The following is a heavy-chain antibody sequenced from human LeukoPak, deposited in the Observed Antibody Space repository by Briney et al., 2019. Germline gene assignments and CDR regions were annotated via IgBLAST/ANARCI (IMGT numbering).Heavy chain of an antibody. J-gene: IGHJ4*02. Sequence: PGGSLRLSCAASGFTFSSYSMNWVRQAPGKGLEWVSSISSSSSYIYYADSVKGRFTISRDNAKNSLYLQMNSLRAEDTAVYYCAKENPPRTYYYDSSGYYSRGYFDYWGQGTLVTVSS. CDR1: GFTFSSYS. CDR2: ISSSSSYI. V-gene: IGHV3-21*01. CDR3: AKENPPRTYYYDSSGYYSRGYFDY. D-gene: IGHD3-22*01.